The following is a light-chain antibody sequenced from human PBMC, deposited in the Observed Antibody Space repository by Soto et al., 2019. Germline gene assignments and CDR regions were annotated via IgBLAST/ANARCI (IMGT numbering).Light chain of an antibody. V-gene: IGLV2-14*01. CDR3: TSYTSSGTHV. CDR1: TINVGGYNY. Sequence: QSVLNQPASLSGSPGQSITISCTGTTINVGGYNYVSWHQQHPGKAPKLMIYDVINRPSGVSNRFSGSKSDNTASLTISGLQAEDEADYYCTSYTSSGTHVFGSGTKVTVL. CDR2: DVI. J-gene: IGLJ1*01.